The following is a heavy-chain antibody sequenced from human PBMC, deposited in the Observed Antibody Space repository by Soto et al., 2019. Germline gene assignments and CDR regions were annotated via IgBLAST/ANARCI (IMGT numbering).Heavy chain of an antibody. CDR3: AKDSYGDYAFDY. J-gene: IGHJ4*02. Sequence: GGSLRLSCAASGFAFSSYAMSWVRQAPGKGLEWVSTISISGGSTYFADSVKGRFTISRDNSMNTLYLQMNSLRAEDTAVYFCAKDSYGDYAFDYWGQGTLVTVSS. CDR1: GFAFSSYA. V-gene: IGHV3-23*01. D-gene: IGHD4-17*01. CDR2: ISISGGST.